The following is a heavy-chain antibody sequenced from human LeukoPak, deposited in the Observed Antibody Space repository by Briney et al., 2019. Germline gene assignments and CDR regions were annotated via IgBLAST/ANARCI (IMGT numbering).Heavy chain of an antibody. Sequence: SVKVSCKASGGTFSSYAISWVRQAPGQGLEWMGGIIPIFGTANYAQKFQGRVTITADESTSTAYMELSSLRSEDTAVYYCARTSYYDILTYYYYYYGMDVWGQGTTVTVSS. CDR2: IIPIFGTA. CDR1: GGTFSSYA. J-gene: IGHJ6*02. V-gene: IGHV1-69*01. CDR3: ARTSYYDILTYYYYYYGMDV. D-gene: IGHD3-9*01.